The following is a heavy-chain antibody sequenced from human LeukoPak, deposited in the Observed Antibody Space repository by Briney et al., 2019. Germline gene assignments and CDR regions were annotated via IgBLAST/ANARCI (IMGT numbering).Heavy chain of an antibody. J-gene: IGHJ4*02. CDR1: GFSFSAYN. V-gene: IGHV3-21*01. D-gene: IGHD3-22*01. Sequence: GGSLRLSCAASGFSFSAYNINWVRQAPGKGLEWVSCISPSGDHRYYADSVRGRFTISRDNAKNSVYLQMNSLRAEDTAVYYCARDAAYFDSSGYYPDPLDYWGQGTLVSVSS. CDR2: ISPSGDHR. CDR3: ARDAAYFDSSGYYPDPLDY.